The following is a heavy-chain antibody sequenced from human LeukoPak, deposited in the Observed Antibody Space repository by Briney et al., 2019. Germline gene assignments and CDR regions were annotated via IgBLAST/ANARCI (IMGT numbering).Heavy chain of an antibody. D-gene: IGHD3-22*01. V-gene: IGHV3-21*01. CDR2: ISSSSSYI. CDR1: GFTFSSYS. Sequence: GGSLRLSCAASGFTFSSYSMNWVRQAPGKGLEWVSSISSSSSYIYYAASVKGRFTISRDNAKNSLYLQMNSLRAEDTAVYYCARDNSVVVYYYGMDVWGQGTTVTVSS. J-gene: IGHJ6*02. CDR3: ARDNSVVVYYYGMDV.